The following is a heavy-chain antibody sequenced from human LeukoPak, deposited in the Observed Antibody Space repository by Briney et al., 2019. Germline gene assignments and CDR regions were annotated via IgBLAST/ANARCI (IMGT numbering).Heavy chain of an antibody. CDR1: GYSFTSYW. CDR2: IYPGDSDT. Sequence: GESLKISFKGSGYSFTSYWIGWVRQMPGKGLEWMGIIYPGDSDTKYSPSFQGQVTISADNSISTAYLQWSSLKASDTAMYYCARRSSSWHRYDNWGQGTLVTVSS. J-gene: IGHJ4*02. V-gene: IGHV5-51*01. D-gene: IGHD6-13*01. CDR3: ARRSSSWHRYDN.